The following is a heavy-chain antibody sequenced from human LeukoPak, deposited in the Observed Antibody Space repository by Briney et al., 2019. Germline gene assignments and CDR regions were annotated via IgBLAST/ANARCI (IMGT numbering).Heavy chain of an antibody. CDR1: GNSISSGDNY. CDR3: ARGRVSSSTWYSTYYYYFYMDV. V-gene: IGHV4-61*02. Sequence: PSQTLSLTCTVSGNSISSGDNYWSWIRQPAGKGLEWIGRIYTSGSTNYNPSLKSRVTISVDTSKNQFSLRLRSVTAADTAVYFCARGRVSSSTWYSTYYYYFYMDVWGKGTTVTVSS. J-gene: IGHJ6*03. D-gene: IGHD1-1*01. CDR2: IYTSGST.